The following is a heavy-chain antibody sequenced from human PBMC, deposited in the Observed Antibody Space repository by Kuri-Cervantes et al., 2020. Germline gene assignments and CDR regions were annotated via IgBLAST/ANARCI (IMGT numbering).Heavy chain of an antibody. Sequence: LSLTCAASGFTFSSYAMHWVRQAPGKGLEWVAVISYDGSNKYYAGSVKGRFTISRDNSKNTLYLQMNSLRAEDTAVYYCARQYYDYVWGSYPWTEINWFDPWGQGTLVTVSS. CDR2: ISYDGSNK. V-gene: IGHV3-30-3*01. D-gene: IGHD3-16*01. CDR1: GFTFSSYA. CDR3: ARQYYDYVWGSYPWTEINWFDP. J-gene: IGHJ5*02.